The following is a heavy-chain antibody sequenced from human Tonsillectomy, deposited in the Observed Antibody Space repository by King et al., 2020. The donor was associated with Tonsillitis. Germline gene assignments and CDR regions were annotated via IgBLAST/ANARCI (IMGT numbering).Heavy chain of an antibody. CDR1: GGSFSGYY. Sequence: VQLQQWGAGLLKPSETLSLTCAVYGGSFSGYYWSGIRQPPGKGLEWIGEIYHSGSTNYNPSLKSRVTISLDTSKNQFSLKLSSVTAADTAVYYCAKGKYDVWSGYPDYFDYWGQGTLVTVSS. D-gene: IGHD3-3*01. V-gene: IGHV4-34*01. J-gene: IGHJ4*02. CDR2: IYHSGST. CDR3: AKGKYDVWSGYPDYFDY.